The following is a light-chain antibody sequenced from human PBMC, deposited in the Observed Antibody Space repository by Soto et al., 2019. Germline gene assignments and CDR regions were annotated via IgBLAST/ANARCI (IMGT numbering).Light chain of an antibody. CDR1: QSVSTN. Sequence: EIVMTQSPATLSVSPGERATLSCRASQSVSTNLAWYQQKPGQAPRLLIYGASTSATGIPARFSGRGSGTEFTPTTSSLQSEDCAVYYCQQCNDCPHTFGQGTKLEIK. V-gene: IGKV3-15*01. J-gene: IGKJ2*01. CDR2: GAS. CDR3: QQCNDCPHT.